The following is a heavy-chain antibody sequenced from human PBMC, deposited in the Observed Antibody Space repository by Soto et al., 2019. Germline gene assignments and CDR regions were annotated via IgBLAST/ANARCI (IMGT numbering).Heavy chain of an antibody. CDR2: IHHSGTT. CDR3: VSYGSGTSYRGYSFDF. J-gene: IGHJ4*02. CDR1: GGSFSSFY. Sequence: PSETLSLTCTVYGGSFSSFYWSWIRPSPGKGLEWIGEIHHSGTTNYNPSLKSRVTISVDTSKNQFSLELSSVTAADTALYYCVSYGSGTSYRGYSFDFWSQGNLVTVSS. D-gene: IGHD3-10*01. V-gene: IGHV4-34*01.